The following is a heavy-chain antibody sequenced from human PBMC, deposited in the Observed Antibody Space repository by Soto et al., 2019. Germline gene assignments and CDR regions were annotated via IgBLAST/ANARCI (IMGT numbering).Heavy chain of an antibody. Sequence: ASVKVSCKASGYTFTSYYMHWVRQAPGQGLEWMGIINPSGGSTSYAQKFQGRVTMTRDTSTSTVYMELSSLRSEDTAVYYCARDRSYSGSYNYAFHIWGQGTMVTVSS. CDR1: GYTFTSYY. CDR2: INPSGGST. J-gene: IGHJ3*02. V-gene: IGHV1-46*01. D-gene: IGHD1-26*01. CDR3: ARDRSYSGSYNYAFHI.